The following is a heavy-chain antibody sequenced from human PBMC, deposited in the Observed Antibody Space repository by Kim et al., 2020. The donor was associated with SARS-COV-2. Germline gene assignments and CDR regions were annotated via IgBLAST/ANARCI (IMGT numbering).Heavy chain of an antibody. Sequence: ADAVKGRFTISRDNSKNTRYLQMNSLRAEDTAVYYCAREMYYGSGSYLDYWGQGTLVTVSS. D-gene: IGHD3-10*01. V-gene: IGHV3-66*01. J-gene: IGHJ4*02. CDR3: AREMYYGSGSYLDY.